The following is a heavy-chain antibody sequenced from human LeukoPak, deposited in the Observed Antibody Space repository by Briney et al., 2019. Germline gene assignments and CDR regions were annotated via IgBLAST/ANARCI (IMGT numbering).Heavy chain of an antibody. Sequence: SVKVSCKASGYTFTSYYMHWARQAPGQGLEWMGRIIPILGIANYAQKFQGRVTITADKSTSTAYMELSGLRSEDTAVYYCARDRGITMVRGVKSNSFDYWGQGTLVTVSS. CDR2: IIPILGIA. J-gene: IGHJ4*02. CDR1: GYTFTSYY. D-gene: IGHD3-10*01. V-gene: IGHV1-69*04. CDR3: ARDRGITMVRGVKSNSFDY.